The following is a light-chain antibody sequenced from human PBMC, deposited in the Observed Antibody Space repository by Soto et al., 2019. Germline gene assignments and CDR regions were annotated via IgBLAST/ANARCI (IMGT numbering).Light chain of an antibody. CDR2: GTS. CDR1: QSVSSTY. CDR3: QQRSNWIT. J-gene: IGKJ5*01. V-gene: IGKV3D-20*02. Sequence: EIVLTQSAGTLSLSPGERATLSCRASQSVSSTYLAWYKQKPGQAPRLLIYGTSSRATGIPSRFSGSGSGTDSTLSITRLEPEDFAVYYCQQRSNWITFGQGTRLEIK.